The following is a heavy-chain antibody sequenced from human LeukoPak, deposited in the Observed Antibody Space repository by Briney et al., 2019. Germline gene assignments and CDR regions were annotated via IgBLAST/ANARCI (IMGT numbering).Heavy chain of an antibody. J-gene: IGHJ4*02. V-gene: IGHV4-4*07. CDR3: AREPATIFGVVDR. CDR1: GGSISSYY. Sequence: SETLSLTCTVSGGSISSYYWSWIRQPPGKGLEWIGRIYTSGSTNYNPSLKSRVTMSVDTSKNQSSLKLSSVTAADTAVYYCAREPATIFGVVDRWGQGTLVTVSS. CDR2: IYTSGST. D-gene: IGHD3-3*01.